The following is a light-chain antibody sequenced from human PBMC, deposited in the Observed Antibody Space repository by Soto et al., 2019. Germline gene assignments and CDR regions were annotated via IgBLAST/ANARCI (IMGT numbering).Light chain of an antibody. J-gene: IGKJ1*01. Sequence: DIQMTQSPSTLSASVGDRVTITCRASQSISSWLAWYQQKPGKAPKLLMYKASSLESGVPSRFSGSGSGTELTVASSRLRRDDFATYYCQQYNSYWTFGQGTKVEIK. CDR3: QQYNSYWT. CDR2: KAS. V-gene: IGKV1-5*03. CDR1: QSISSW.